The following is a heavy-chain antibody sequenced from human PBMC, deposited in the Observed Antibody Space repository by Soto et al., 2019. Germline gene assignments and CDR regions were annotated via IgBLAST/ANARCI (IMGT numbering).Heavy chain of an antibody. V-gene: IGHV3-21*04. D-gene: IGHD5-18*01. J-gene: IGHJ3*02. CDR1: GFTFSSYS. CDR3: AKDTHGYSYGFDAFDI. CDR2: ISSSSGYI. Sequence: GGSLRLSCAASGFTFSSYSMNWVRQAPGKGLEWVSSISSSSGYIYYADSVKGRFTISRDNSKNTLYLQMNSLRAEDTAVYYCAKDTHGYSYGFDAFDIRGQGTMVTVSS.